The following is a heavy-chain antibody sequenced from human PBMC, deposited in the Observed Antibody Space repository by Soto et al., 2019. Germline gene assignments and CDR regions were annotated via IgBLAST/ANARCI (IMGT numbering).Heavy chain of an antibody. J-gene: IGHJ6*02. Sequence: EVQLVQSGAEVKKPGESLKISCNGSGYSFTSYWIGWVRQMPGKGLEWMWIIYPGDSDTRYSPSFQGQVTISADKSISTAYLQWSSLKASDTAMYYCARTSAAGKYYYGMDVWGQGTTVTVSS. V-gene: IGHV5-51*01. CDR1: GYSFTSYW. CDR2: IYPGDSDT. D-gene: IGHD6-13*01. CDR3: ARTSAAGKYYYGMDV.